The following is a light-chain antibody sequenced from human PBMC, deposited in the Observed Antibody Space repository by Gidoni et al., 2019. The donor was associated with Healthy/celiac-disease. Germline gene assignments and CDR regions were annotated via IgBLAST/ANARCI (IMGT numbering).Light chain of an antibody. Sequence: SPGQSVTISCTGTSSDVGGYNYVSWYQQHPGKAPKLMIYDVSKRPSGVPDRFSGSKSGNTDSLTISGLQAEDEADYYCCSYAGSYTLVFGGGTKLTVL. CDR1: SSDVGGYNY. CDR2: DVS. CDR3: CSYAGSYTLV. V-gene: IGLV2-11*01. J-gene: IGLJ2*01.